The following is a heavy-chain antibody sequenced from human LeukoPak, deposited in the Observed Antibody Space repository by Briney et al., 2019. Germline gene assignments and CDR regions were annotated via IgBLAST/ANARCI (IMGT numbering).Heavy chain of an antibody. Sequence: GESLKISCKGSGYIFTSYWIGWVRQMPGKGLEWMGIIYPGDSDTRYSPSFQGQVTISADKSISTAYLQWSSLKASDTAMYYCARSIYYYGSGSPDAFDIWGQGTMVTVSS. J-gene: IGHJ3*02. V-gene: IGHV5-51*01. CDR1: GYIFTSYW. CDR3: ARSIYYYGSGSPDAFDI. D-gene: IGHD3-10*01. CDR2: IYPGDSDT.